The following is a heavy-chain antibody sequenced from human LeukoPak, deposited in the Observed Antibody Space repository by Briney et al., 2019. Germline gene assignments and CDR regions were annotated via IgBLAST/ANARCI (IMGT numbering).Heavy chain of an antibody. CDR2: IKSKTDGGTT. CDR1: GFTFSNAW. D-gene: IGHD2-2*01. J-gene: IGHJ4*02. V-gene: IGHV3-15*01. CDR3: TTGSRDVVALGY. Sequence: GGSLRLSCAASGFTFSNAWMSWVRQAPGKGLEWVGRIKSKTDGGTTDYAAPVKGRFTISRDDSKNTLYLQMNSPKTEDTAVYYCTTGSRDVVALGYWGQGTLVTVSS.